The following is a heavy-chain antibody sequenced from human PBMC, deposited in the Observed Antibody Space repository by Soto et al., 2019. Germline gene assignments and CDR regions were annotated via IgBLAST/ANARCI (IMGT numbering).Heavy chain of an antibody. Sequence: SGGSLRHSCAGPGFTFSRYSIKWVRPAPGKGLEGGSFISSSSSYIYYADSVKGRFTISRDNAKNSLYLQMNSLRAEDTAVYYCARDGHCSSTSCYIATHRPNWFDPWAQGTLVTVSS. J-gene: IGHJ5*02. CDR2: ISSSSSYI. D-gene: IGHD2-2*02. CDR1: GFTFSRYS. CDR3: ARDGHCSSTSCYIATHRPNWFDP. V-gene: IGHV3-21*01.